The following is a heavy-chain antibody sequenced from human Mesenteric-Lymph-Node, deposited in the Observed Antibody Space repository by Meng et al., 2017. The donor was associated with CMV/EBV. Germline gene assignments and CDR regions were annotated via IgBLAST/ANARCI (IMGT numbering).Heavy chain of an antibody. Sequence: SETLSLTCTVSGGSVSSGSYYWSWIRQPPGKGLEWIGYIYYSGSTNYNPSLKSRVTISVDTSKNQFSLKLSSVTAADTAVYYCARVRYQLLYKRYYGMDVWGQGTTVTVSS. CDR2: IYYSGST. CDR1: GGSVSSGSYY. J-gene: IGHJ6*02. D-gene: IGHD2-2*02. V-gene: IGHV4-61*01. CDR3: ARVRYQLLYKRYYGMDV.